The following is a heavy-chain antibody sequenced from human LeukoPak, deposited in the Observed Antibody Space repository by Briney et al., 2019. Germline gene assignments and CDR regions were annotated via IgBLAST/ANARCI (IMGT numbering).Heavy chain of an antibody. D-gene: IGHD3-16*02. Sequence: KSGGSLRLSCAASGFTFSSYSMNWVRQAPGKGLEWVSSISSSSSYIYYADSVKGRFTVSRDNDKNSVYLQMNSLRAEDTAVYYCAVIGKHHLYGMDLWGHGTTVTISS. CDR1: GFTFSSYS. CDR3: AVIGKHHLYGMDL. J-gene: IGHJ6*02. V-gene: IGHV3-21*01. CDR2: ISSSSSYI.